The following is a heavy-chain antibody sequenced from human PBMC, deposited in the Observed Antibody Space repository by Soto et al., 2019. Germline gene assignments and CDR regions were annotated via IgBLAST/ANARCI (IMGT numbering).Heavy chain of an antibody. J-gene: IGHJ4*02. V-gene: IGHV1-2*02. CDR2: IDPSSGGT. Sequence: ASVKVSCKASGYTFTGYYIHWVRQAPGQGPEWMGWIDPSSGGTNFAQKFQGRVTMTRDTSISTAYMELSRLRSDDAAVYYCARDSGVKAVTITSTDYWGQGTLVTVSS. D-gene: IGHD4-17*01. CDR3: ARDSGVKAVTITSTDY. CDR1: GYTFTGYY.